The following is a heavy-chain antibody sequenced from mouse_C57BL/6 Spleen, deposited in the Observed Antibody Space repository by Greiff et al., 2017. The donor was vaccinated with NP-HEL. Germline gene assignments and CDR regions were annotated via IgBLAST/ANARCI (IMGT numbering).Heavy chain of an antibody. V-gene: IGHV1-69*01. J-gene: IGHJ4*01. CDR2: IDPSDSYT. CDR1: GYTFTSYW. D-gene: IGHD2-1*01. CDR3: ASIYYGNVYYAMDY. Sequence: QVQLQQPGAELVMPGASVKLSCKASGYTFTSYWMHWVKQRPGQGLEWIGEIDPSDSYTNYNQKFKGKSTLTVDKSSSTAYMQLSSLTSEDSAVYYCASIYYGNVYYAMDYWGQGTSVTVSS.